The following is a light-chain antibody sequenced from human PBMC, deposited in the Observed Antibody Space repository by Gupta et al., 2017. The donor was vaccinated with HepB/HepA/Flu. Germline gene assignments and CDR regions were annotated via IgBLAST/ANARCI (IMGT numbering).Light chain of an antibody. CDR1: SSDVGGYVF. J-gene: IGLJ2*01. CDR3: CAYTGSSTLL. CDR2: EGS. V-gene: IGLV2-23*01. Sequence: QSALTQPASVSGSPGPSITISCAGTSSDVGGYVFVSWYQQHPGKAPKLMIYEGSKRPAGVSNRFSCSKSGNTASLTISGLQAEDEADYYCCAYTGSSTLLFGGGTKLTVL.